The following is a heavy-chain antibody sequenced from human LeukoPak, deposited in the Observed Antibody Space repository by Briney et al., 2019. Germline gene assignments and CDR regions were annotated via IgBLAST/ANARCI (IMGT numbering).Heavy chain of an antibody. CDR3: ARGGIVVVVAATRGVYDY. V-gene: IGHV1-3*01. Sequence: GASVKVSCKASGYTFTGYPIHWMRLAPGQRLEWMGWINAGKGNTKYSQKFQNRVTFTRDTSATTAYMELSSLRFEDTAVYYCARGGIVVVVAATRGVYDYWGQGTLVTVSS. CDR1: GYTFTGYP. J-gene: IGHJ4*02. CDR2: INAGKGNT. D-gene: IGHD2-15*01.